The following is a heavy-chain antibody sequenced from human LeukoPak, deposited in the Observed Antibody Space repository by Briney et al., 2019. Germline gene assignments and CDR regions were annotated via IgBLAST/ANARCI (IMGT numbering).Heavy chain of an antibody. Sequence: PGGSLRLSCAASGFTFSSYSMNWVRQAPGQGLEWVSYISGGSGTIYYADSVKGRFTISRDNAKNSLYLEMNSLRDEDTAVYYCARDFGFSPSSGYSFDYWGQGTLVTVSS. CDR1: GFTFSSYS. D-gene: IGHD3-22*01. CDR3: ARDFGFSPSSGYSFDY. V-gene: IGHV3-48*02. J-gene: IGHJ4*02. CDR2: ISGGSGTI.